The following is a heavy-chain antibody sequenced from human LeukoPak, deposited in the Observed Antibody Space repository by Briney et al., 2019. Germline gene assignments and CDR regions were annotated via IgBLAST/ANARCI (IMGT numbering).Heavy chain of an antibody. J-gene: IGHJ4*02. CDR2: IYTSGST. CDR3: ARACSGGSCPYYFDY. D-gene: IGHD2-15*01. V-gene: IGHV4-61*02. CDR1: GGSISSGSYY. Sequence: SETLSLTCTVSGGSISSGSYYWSWIRQPAGKGLEWIGRIYTSGSTNYNPSLKSRVTISVDTSKNQFSLKLSSVTAADTAVYYCARACSGGSCPYYFDYWGQGTLVTVSS.